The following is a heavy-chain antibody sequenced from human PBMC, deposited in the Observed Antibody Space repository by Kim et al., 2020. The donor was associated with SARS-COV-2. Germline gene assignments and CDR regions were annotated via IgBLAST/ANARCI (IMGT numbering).Heavy chain of an antibody. CDR1: GYTFTGYY. Sequence: ASVKVSCKASGYTFTGYYMHWVRQAPGQGLEWMGWINPNSGGTNYAQKFQGRVTMTRDTSISTAYMELSRLRSDDTAVYYCARDGYNSLTHWYFDLWGRGTLVTVSS. J-gene: IGHJ2*01. CDR3: ARDGYNSLTHWYFDL. D-gene: IGHD5-12*01. CDR2: INPNSGGT. V-gene: IGHV1-2*02.